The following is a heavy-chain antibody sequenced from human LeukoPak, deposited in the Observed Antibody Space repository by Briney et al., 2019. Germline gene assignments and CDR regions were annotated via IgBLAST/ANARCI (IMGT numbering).Heavy chain of an antibody. V-gene: IGHV4-4*07. CDR3: ARGKRHYDILTGYYSPYYFDY. CDR2: IYTSGST. J-gene: IGHJ4*02. Sequence: PSETLSLICTVSGGSISSYYWSWIRQPAGKGLEWIGRIYTSGSTNYNPSLKSRVTMSVHTSKHQFPLKLSSVTAADTAVYYCARGKRHYDILTGYYSPYYFDYWGQGTLVTVSS. D-gene: IGHD3-9*01. CDR1: GGSISSYY.